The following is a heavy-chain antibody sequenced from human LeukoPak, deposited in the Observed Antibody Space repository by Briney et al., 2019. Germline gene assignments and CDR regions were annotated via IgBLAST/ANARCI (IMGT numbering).Heavy chain of an antibody. CDR1: GFTFDDYA. D-gene: IGHD3-16*01. CDR3: AKSPYSLPLGDAFDI. CDR2: ISWNSGSI. Sequence: GGSLRLSCAASGFTFDDYAMHWVRQAPGKGLEWVSGISWNSGSIGYADSVKGRFTISRDNSKNTLYLQMNSLRAEDTAVYYCAKSPYSLPLGDAFDIWGQGTMVTVSS. J-gene: IGHJ3*02. V-gene: IGHV3-9*01.